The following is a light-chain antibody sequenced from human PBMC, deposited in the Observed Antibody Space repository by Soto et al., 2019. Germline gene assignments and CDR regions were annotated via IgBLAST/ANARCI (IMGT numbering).Light chain of an antibody. Sequence: EVVMTQSPATLSVSPGERATLSCRASQSVNANLAWYQQKPGQAPRLLIHGASNRATGIPARFSGSGFGTEFILTISSLQSDDSAVYYCQQYNTWLWTFGQWTKVVI. CDR1: QSVNAN. CDR3: QQYNTWLWT. CDR2: GAS. V-gene: IGKV3-15*01. J-gene: IGKJ1*01.